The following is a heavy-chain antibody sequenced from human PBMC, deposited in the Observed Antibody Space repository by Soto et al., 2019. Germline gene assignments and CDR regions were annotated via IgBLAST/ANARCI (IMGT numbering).Heavy chain of an antibody. CDR3: AKVPIGDYYDSSGYYYGLFYFDY. D-gene: IGHD3-22*01. CDR1: GFTFSSYA. V-gene: IGHV3-23*01. J-gene: IGHJ4*02. Sequence: GGSLRLSCAASGFTFSSYAMSWVRQAPGKGLEWVSAISGSGGSTYYADSVKGRFTISRDNSKNTLYLQMNSLRAEDTAVYYCAKVPIGDYYDSSGYYYGLFYFDYWGQGTLVTVSS. CDR2: ISGSGGST.